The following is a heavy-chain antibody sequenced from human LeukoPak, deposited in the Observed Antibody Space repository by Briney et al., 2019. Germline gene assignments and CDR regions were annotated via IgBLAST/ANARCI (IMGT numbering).Heavy chain of an antibody. Sequence: PSETLSLTCTVSGGSISSYYWSWIRQPPGKGLEWIGYIYYSGSTNYSPSLKSRVTISVDTSKNQFSLKLSSVTAADTAVYYCARHENYDFWSGFSYYFDYWGQGTLVTVSS. D-gene: IGHD3-3*01. CDR1: GGSISSYY. CDR3: ARHENYDFWSGFSYYFDY. J-gene: IGHJ4*02. V-gene: IGHV4-59*08. CDR2: IYYSGST.